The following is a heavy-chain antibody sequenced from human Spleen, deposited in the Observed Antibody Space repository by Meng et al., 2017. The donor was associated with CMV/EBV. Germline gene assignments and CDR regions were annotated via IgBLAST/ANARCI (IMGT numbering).Heavy chain of an antibody. CDR3: AREAEESGEREWSPYATSPMDV. D-gene: IGHD3-3*01. Sequence: ASVKVSCKASGYTITGYYMHWVRQAPGQGLEWMGWINPNSGGTNYAQKFQGRVTMTRDTSISTAYMELSRLRSDDTAVYYCAREAEESGEREWSPYATSPMDVWGQGTTVTVSS. V-gene: IGHV1-2*02. CDR2: INPNSGGT. CDR1: GYTITGYY. J-gene: IGHJ6*02.